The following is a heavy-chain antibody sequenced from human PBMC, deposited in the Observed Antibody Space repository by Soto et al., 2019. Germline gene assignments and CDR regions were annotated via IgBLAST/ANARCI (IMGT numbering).Heavy chain of an antibody. J-gene: IGHJ4*02. CDR1: GFTFSSYG. Sequence: GGSLRLSCAASGFTFSSYGMHWVRQAPGKGLEWVAVIWYDGSNKYYADSVKGRFTISRDNSKNTLYLQMNSLRAEDTAVYYCARTTHCSSTSCYATTGFDYWGQGTLVTVSS. CDR3: ARTTHCSSTSCYATTGFDY. V-gene: IGHV3-33*01. D-gene: IGHD2-2*01. CDR2: IWYDGSNK.